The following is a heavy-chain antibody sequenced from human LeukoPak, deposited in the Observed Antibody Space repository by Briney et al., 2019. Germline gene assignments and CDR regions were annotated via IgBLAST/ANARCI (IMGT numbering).Heavy chain of an antibody. CDR2: INPNSGGT. V-gene: IGHV1-2*06. D-gene: IGHD4-17*01. CDR3: ARGLGLGDYIYRNWFDP. Sequence: ASVKVSCKASGYTFTGYYMHWVRQAPGQGLEWMGRINPNSGGTNYAQKFQGRVTMTRDTSISTVYMELSSLRSDDTAVYSCARGLGLGDYIYRNWFDPWGQGTLVTVSS. CDR1: GYTFTGYY. J-gene: IGHJ5*02.